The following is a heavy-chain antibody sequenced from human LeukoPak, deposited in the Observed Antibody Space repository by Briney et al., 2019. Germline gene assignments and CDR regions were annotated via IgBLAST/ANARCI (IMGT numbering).Heavy chain of an antibody. V-gene: IGHV3-48*02. D-gene: IGHD2-2*01. CDR1: GFTFNSYN. CDR3: ARRCSSTSCSELTHAFDI. CDR2: INVNRRTI. Sequence: EGSLRLSCAASGFTFNSYNMNWVRQAPGKGLEWISYINVNRRTIYYADSVKGRFTISRDNAKNSLYLQMNSLRDEDTAVYYCARRCSSTSCSELTHAFDIWGQGTMVTVSS. J-gene: IGHJ3*02.